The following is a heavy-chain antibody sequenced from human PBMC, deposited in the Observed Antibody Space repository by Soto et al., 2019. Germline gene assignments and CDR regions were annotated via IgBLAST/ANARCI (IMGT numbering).Heavy chain of an antibody. CDR1: GGSISSSSYY. Sequence: SETLSLTCTVSGGSISSSSYYWGWIRQPPGKGLEWIGSIFYSGSTYYNPSLKSRVTISVDTSKNQFSLKLSSVTAADTAVYYCARGPTSDKVDYWGQGTLVTVSS. J-gene: IGHJ4*02. CDR3: ARGPTSDKVDY. CDR2: IFYSGST. V-gene: IGHV4-39*01.